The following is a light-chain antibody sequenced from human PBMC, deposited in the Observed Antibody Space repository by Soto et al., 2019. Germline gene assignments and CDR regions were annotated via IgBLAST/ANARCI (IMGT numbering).Light chain of an antibody. V-gene: IGKV1-8*01. CDR2: AAS. J-gene: IGKJ3*01. Sequence: AIRMTQSPSSFSASTGDRVTMTCRASQGISSYLAWYQQKPGKAPKLLIYAASPLQSGVPSRFSGSGSGTDFTITLSCMPSEDFATYYCQQYYSYPWATFGTGTKVDIK. CDR3: QQYYSYPWAT. CDR1: QGISSY.